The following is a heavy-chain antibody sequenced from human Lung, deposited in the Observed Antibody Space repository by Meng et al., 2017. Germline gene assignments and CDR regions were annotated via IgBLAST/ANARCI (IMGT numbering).Heavy chain of an antibody. CDR1: GYDFPAYY. D-gene: IGHD6-13*01. V-gene: IGHV1-2*06. J-gene: IGHJ4*02. Sequence: QGQHVQSGAEAKKPGASVKVTLKSSGYDFPAYYIHWVRLAPGQGLEWMGHIDPKSGDTRYAQKFQGRVTMTGDTSIGTAYMELTGLRSDDTALYYCARDEDISAAGKLFGDYWGQGTLVTVSS. CDR2: IDPKSGDT. CDR3: ARDEDISAAGKLFGDY.